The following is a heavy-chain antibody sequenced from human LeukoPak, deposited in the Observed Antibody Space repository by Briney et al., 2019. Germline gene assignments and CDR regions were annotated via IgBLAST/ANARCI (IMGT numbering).Heavy chain of an antibody. D-gene: IGHD3-10*01. J-gene: IGHJ4*02. Sequence: GGSLRLSCAASGFTFSNYAMSWVRQAPGKGLDWVSAISGSGGATYYADSVKGRFTISNDTSKNTLFLQMNSLRAEDTAVYYCAKRAYGSGTYYSFDYWGQGTLVTVSS. CDR3: AKRAYGSGTYYSFDY. V-gene: IGHV3-23*01. CDR1: GFTFSNYA. CDR2: ISGSGGAT.